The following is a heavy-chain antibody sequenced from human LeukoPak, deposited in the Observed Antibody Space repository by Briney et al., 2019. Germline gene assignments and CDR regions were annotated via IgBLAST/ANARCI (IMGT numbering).Heavy chain of an antibody. J-gene: IGHJ5*02. CDR3: ARHEFMGSDYAA. V-gene: IGHV4-39*01. CDR1: GGSISSNTYY. D-gene: IGHD4-17*01. CDR2: IYHTGTT. Sequence: SETLSLTCTVSGGSISSNTYYWAWIRQPPGKGLEWIGSIYHTGTTYYNPSLKSRVSISVDTSKNQFSLKLSSVTAADTAVYYCARHEFMGSDYAAWGQGTLVTVSS.